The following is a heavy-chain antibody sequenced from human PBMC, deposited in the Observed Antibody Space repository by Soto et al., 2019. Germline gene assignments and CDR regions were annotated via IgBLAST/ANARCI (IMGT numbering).Heavy chain of an antibody. V-gene: IGHV3-30*18. CDR2: ISSDGDYR. D-gene: IGHD2-15*01. J-gene: IGHJ6*02. CDR3: AKTSPCSYAVDV. Sequence: QVQLVESGGGVVQPGRSLRLSCAASGFTFSSYGMHWVRQAPGKGLEWVALISSDGDYRYYADSVKGRFTISRDNTKHTVFLPMKCLRTEDTGLYYCAKTSPCSYAVDVWGLGTPVTVSS. CDR1: GFTFSSYG.